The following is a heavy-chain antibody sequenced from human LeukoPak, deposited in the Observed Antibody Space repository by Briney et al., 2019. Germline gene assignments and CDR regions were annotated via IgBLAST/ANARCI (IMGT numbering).Heavy chain of an antibody. D-gene: IGHD1-26*01. CDR3: ARDPYNGNYGDFYYYYMDV. CDR1: GFTFSSYG. Sequence: GGSLRLSCAASGFTFSSYGMHWVRQAPGKGLEWVAFIRYDGSNKYYADSVKGRFTISRDNAKNSLYLQMNSLRDEDTAIYYCARDPYNGNYGDFYYYYMDVWGKGTTVTISS. V-gene: IGHV3-30*02. J-gene: IGHJ6*03. CDR2: IRYDGSNK.